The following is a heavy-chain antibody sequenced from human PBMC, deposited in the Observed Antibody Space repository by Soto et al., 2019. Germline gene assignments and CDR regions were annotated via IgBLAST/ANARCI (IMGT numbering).Heavy chain of an antibody. D-gene: IGHD3-22*01. CDR2: MNPNRGNT. CDR3: VRGDPYSSGP. Sequence: QVQLVQSGAEVKKPGASVKVSCKASGYTFTSHDINWVRQATGQGLEWMGWMNPNRGNTGYAQKFQGRVTMTRSTSISTAYMELSNLRSEDTAVYYCVRGDPYSSGPWGQGTLVTVSA. CDR1: GYTFTSHD. V-gene: IGHV1-8*01. J-gene: IGHJ5*02.